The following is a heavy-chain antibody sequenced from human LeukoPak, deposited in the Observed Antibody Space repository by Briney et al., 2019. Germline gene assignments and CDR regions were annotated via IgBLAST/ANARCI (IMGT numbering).Heavy chain of an antibody. CDR1: GFTFSSYA. CDR3: ANDSSGWYNWFDP. D-gene: IGHD6-19*01. V-gene: IGHV3-23*01. CDR2: ISGSGGST. Sequence: PGGSLRLSSAASGFTFSSYAMSWVRQAPGKELEWVSAISGSGGSTYYADSVKGRFTISRDNSKNTLYLQMNSLRAEDTAVYYCANDSSGWYNWFDPWGQGTLVTVSS. J-gene: IGHJ5*02.